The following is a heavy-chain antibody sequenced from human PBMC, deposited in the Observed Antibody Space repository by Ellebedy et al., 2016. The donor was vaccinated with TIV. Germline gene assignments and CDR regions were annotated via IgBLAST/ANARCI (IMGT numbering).Heavy chain of an antibody. Sequence: SGPTLVKPTQTLTLTCTFSGFSLSTSGVGVGWIRQPPGKALEWLALIYWDDDKRYSPSLKSRLTITKDTSKNQVVLTMTNMDPVDTATYYCAHNHGIAVAGPFDYWGQGTLVTVSS. CDR1: GFSLSTSGVG. J-gene: IGHJ4*02. D-gene: IGHD6-19*01. CDR2: IYWDDDK. V-gene: IGHV2-5*02. CDR3: AHNHGIAVAGPFDY.